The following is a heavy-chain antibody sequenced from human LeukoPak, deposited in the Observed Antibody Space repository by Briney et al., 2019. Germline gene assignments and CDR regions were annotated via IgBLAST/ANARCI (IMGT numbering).Heavy chain of an antibody. CDR1: GYTFTGYY. Sequence: ASVKVSCKASGYTFTGYYMHWVRQAPGQGLEWMGWINPNSGGTNYAQKFQGRVTITRNTSISTAYMELSSLRSEDTAVYYCARETGDSSLDYWGQGTLVTVSS. CDR2: INPNSGGT. CDR3: ARETGDSSLDY. D-gene: IGHD6-6*01. J-gene: IGHJ4*02. V-gene: IGHV1-2*02.